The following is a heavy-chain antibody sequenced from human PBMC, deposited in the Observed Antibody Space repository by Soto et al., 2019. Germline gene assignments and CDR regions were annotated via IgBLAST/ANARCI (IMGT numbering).Heavy chain of an antibody. CDR3: ARALYYYDSSGYYYVEDY. J-gene: IGHJ4*02. V-gene: IGHV4-30-4*01. CDR1: GGSISSGDYY. D-gene: IGHD3-22*01. Sequence: SETLFLTCTVSGGSISSGDYYWSWIRQPPGKGLEWIGYIYYSGSTYYNPSLKSRVTISVDTSKNQFSLKLSSVTAADTAVYYCARALYYYDSSGYYYVEDYWGQGTLVTVS. CDR2: IYYSGST.